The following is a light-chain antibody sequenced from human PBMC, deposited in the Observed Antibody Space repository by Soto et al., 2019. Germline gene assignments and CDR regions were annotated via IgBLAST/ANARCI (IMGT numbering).Light chain of an antibody. Sequence: RVTKSPATVSASVGDRVTITCRASQSISSWLAWYQQKPGTAPNLLIYDASSLESGVPSRFSGGASGKEFTLTISSLPPDDVASYYYQQYNSYSTFGQGTKVDIK. CDR2: DAS. CDR1: QSISSW. V-gene: IGKV1-5*01. CDR3: QQYNSYST. J-gene: IGKJ1*01.